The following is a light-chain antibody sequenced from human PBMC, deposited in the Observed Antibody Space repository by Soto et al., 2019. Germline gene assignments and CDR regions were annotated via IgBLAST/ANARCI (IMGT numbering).Light chain of an antibody. CDR1: QSLSSSY. J-gene: IGKJ4*01. CDR2: DAS. V-gene: IGKV3D-20*01. Sequence: EIVLTQPPATLSLSPGERATLSCGASQSLSSSYLAWYQQKPGLAPRLLIYDASSRATGIPDRFSGSGSGTDFTLTISRLEPEDFAVYYCQQYGSSPLTFGGGTKVEIK. CDR3: QQYGSSPLT.